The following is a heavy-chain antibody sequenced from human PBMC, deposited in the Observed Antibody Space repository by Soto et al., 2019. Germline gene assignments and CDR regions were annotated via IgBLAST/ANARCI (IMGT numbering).Heavy chain of an antibody. J-gene: IGHJ3*02. Sequence: GGSLRLSCAASGFTFSGSAMHWVRQASGKGLEWVGRVRSKANSYATAYAASVKGRFTISRDDSKNTAYLQMNSLKTEDTAVYYCTSSAEGVLRYFDRLDAFDIWGQGTMVTVS. CDR2: VRSKANSYAT. D-gene: IGHD3-9*01. CDR1: GFTFSGSA. V-gene: IGHV3-73*01. CDR3: TSSAEGVLRYFDRLDAFDI.